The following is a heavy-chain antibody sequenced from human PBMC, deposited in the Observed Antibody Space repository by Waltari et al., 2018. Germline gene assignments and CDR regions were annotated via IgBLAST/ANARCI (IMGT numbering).Heavy chain of an antibody. CDR2: ISSSGSTI. Sequence: EVQLVESGGGLVQPGGSLRLSCAASGFTFSSYEMNWVRQAPGKGLEWVSYISSSGSTIYYADSVKGRFTISRDNAKNSLYLQMNSLGAEDTAVYYCARRGPAGSNWFDPWGQGTLVTVSS. D-gene: IGHD6-13*01. V-gene: IGHV3-48*03. CDR3: ARRGPAGSNWFDP. CDR1: GFTFSSYE. J-gene: IGHJ5*02.